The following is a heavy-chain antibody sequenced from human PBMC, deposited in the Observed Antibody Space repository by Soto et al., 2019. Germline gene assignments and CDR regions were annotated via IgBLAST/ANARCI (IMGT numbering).Heavy chain of an antibody. J-gene: IGHJ5*02. D-gene: IGHD2-21*02. CDR2: ISATGGST. CDR1: GFTFSSYT. CDR3: AKGFIRDCGGDCTVDT. V-gene: IGHV3-23*01. Sequence: LRLSCAASGFTFSSYTMSWVRQAPGRGLEWVSGISATGGSTYYADSVKGRFTFSRDNSKNTLYLQMNSLRAEDTAVYYCAKGFIRDCGGDCTVDTWGQGTLVTVSS.